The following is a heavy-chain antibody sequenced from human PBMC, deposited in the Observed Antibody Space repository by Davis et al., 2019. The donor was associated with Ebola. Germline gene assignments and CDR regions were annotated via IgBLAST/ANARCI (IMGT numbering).Heavy chain of an antibody. D-gene: IGHD3-16*01. CDR2: INHSGST. CDR1: GGSFSGYY. Sequence: PSETLSLTCAVYGGSFSGYYWSWIRQPPGKGLEWIGEINHSGSTNYNPSLKNRVTISVDTSKNQFSLKLSSVTAADTAVYYCARGYYDYVWGSLRYFDYWGQGTLVTVSS. J-gene: IGHJ4*02. CDR3: ARGYYDYVWGSLRYFDY. V-gene: IGHV4-34*01.